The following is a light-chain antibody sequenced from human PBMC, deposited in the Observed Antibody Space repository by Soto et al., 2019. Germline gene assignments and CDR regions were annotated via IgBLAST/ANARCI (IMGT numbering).Light chain of an antibody. Sequence: ELVLTPSPCPLALPPGDSATLSCRASPGVSSGYLAWYQQKPGQAPRPLIYAASNRATGIPGRFSGSGFGTDFTLTISSLEPEDFAVYYCQQYDISAWTFGQGTKVDIK. CDR2: AAS. CDR3: QQYDISAWT. J-gene: IGKJ1*01. CDR1: PGVSSGY. V-gene: IGKV3-20*01.